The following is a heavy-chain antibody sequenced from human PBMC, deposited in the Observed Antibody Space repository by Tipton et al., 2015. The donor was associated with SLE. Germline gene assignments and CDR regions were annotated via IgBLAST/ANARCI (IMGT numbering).Heavy chain of an antibody. CDR1: GDSISSSTYY. J-gene: IGHJ3*02. CDR2: IYHSGST. V-gene: IGHV4-39*07. Sequence: TLSLTCTVSGDSISSSTYYWGWIRQPPGKGLEWIGSIYHSGSTYYNPSVKSRGTISVDTSKNQFSLKLSSVTAADTAVYYCARGGYGDYSVLPAFDIWGQGTMVTVSS. CDR3: ARGGYGDYSVLPAFDI. D-gene: IGHD4-17*01.